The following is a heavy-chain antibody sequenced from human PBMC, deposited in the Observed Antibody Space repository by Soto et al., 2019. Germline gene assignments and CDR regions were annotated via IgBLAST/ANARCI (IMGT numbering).Heavy chain of an antibody. D-gene: IGHD1-1*01. Sequence: PSETLSLTCTVSTGSVSSYYWSWIRQPPGKGLEWIGYIYHSGSPNYNPSLKSRVTMSLDTSKNQFSLKVNSVTAADTAVYYCARHYPIGNNWNYFDYWGQGTLVTVSS. CDR1: TGSVSSYY. V-gene: IGHV4-59*02. CDR3: ARHYPIGNNWNYFDY. CDR2: IYHSGSP. J-gene: IGHJ4*02.